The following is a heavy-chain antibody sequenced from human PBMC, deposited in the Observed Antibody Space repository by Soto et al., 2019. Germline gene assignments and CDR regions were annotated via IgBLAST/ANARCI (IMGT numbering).Heavy chain of an antibody. CDR1: GFTFSSYS. V-gene: IGHV3-21*01. CDR3: AGGARVVGHRNSEYFQH. Sequence: GGSLRLSCAASGFTFSSYSMNWVRQAPGKGLEWVSSISSSSSYIYYADSVKGRFTISRDNAKNSLYLQMNSLRAEDTAVYYCAGGARVVGHRNSEYFQHWGQGTLVTVSS. J-gene: IGHJ1*01. CDR2: ISSSSSYI. D-gene: IGHD2-2*01.